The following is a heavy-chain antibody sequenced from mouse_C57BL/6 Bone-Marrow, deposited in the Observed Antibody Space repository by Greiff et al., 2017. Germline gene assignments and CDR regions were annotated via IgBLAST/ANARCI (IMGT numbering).Heavy chain of an antibody. J-gene: IGHJ4*01. Sequence: VQLQQPGAELVMPGASVKLSCKASGYTFTSYWMHWVKQRPGQGLEWIGEIDPYDSDTNYNQKFKGKTTLTVDKSSSTAYMQVRRLTSEDSAVYSCARTVVARGYAMDYWGQGTSVTVSA. CDR1: GYTFTSYW. V-gene: IGHV1-69*01. D-gene: IGHD1-1*01. CDR3: ARTVVARGYAMDY. CDR2: IDPYDSDT.